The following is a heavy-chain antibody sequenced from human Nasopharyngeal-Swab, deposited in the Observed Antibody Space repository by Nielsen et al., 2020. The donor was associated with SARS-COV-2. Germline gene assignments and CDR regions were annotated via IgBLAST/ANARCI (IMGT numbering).Heavy chain of an antibody. J-gene: IGHJ6*02. V-gene: IGHV7-4-1*02. D-gene: IGHD5-12*01. CDR1: GYTFTSYA. CDR2: INTNTGNP. CDR3: ARELVVATHETYYYYGVDV. Sequence: ASVKVSCKASGYTFTSYAMNWVRQAPGQGLEWMGWINTNTGNPTYAQGFTGRFVFSLDTSVSTAYLQISSLKAEDTAVYYCARELVVATHETYYYYGVDVWGQGTTVTVSS.